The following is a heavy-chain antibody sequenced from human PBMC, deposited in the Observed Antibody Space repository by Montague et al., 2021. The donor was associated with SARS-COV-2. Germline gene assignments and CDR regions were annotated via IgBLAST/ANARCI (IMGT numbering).Heavy chain of an antibody. CDR1: GDSITSDSYC. CDR3: PGDWWGTGGILSG. V-gene: IGHV4-61*09. J-gene: IGHJ4*02. Sequence: TLSLTCTVSGDSITSDSYCWSWIRQPAGKGLEWIGHIYPSGSTNYNPSLRSRVTLSVDTSKKRFSLRLSSVSAADTAMYYCPGDWWGTGGILSGWGQGTLVTVSS. D-gene: IGHD2-8*02. CDR2: IYPSGST.